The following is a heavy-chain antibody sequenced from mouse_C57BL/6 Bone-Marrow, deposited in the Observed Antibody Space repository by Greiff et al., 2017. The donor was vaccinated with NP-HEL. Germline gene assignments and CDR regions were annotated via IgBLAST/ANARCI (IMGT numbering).Heavy chain of an antibody. J-gene: IGHJ2*01. CDR2: IYPRSGNT. V-gene: IGHV1-81*01. CDR3: ARRPQCC. Sequence: QVQLQQSGAELARPGASVKLSCKASGYTFTSYGISWVKQRPGQGLEWIGEIYPRSGNTYYNEKFKGKATLTADKSSSTAYMELRSLTSEDSAVYFCARRPQCCWGQGATLTVS. D-gene: IGHD6-1*01. CDR1: GYTFTSYG.